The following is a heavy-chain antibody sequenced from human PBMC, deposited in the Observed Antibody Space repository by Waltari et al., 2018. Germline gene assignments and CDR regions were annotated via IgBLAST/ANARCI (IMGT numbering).Heavy chain of an antibody. D-gene: IGHD3-10*01. V-gene: IGHV1-8*01. CDR2: MNPNSGNT. Sequence: QVQLVQSGAEVKKPGASVKVSCKASGYTFTSYDINWVRQAPGQGLEWMGWMNPNSGNTGYAQKFQGRVTMTRNTSISTAYMELSSLRSEDTAVYYCARGTRPTLSRRPRGNYYMDVWGKGTTVTVSS. CDR3: ARGTRPTLSRRPRGNYYMDV. CDR1: GYTFTSYD. J-gene: IGHJ6*03.